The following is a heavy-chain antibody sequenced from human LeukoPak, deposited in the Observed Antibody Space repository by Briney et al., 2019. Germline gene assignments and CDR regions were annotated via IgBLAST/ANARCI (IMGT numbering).Heavy chain of an antibody. J-gene: IGHJ3*02. CDR1: GGSISSYY. CDR3: ARDGDYGDYVAFDI. V-gene: IGHV4-4*07. D-gene: IGHD4-17*01. Sequence: KPSETLSLTCTVSGGSISSYYRSWIRQPAGKGLEWIGRIYTSGSTNYNPSLKSRVTMSVDTSKNQFSLKLSSVTAADTAVYYCARDGDYGDYVAFDIWGQGTMVTVSS. CDR2: IYTSGST.